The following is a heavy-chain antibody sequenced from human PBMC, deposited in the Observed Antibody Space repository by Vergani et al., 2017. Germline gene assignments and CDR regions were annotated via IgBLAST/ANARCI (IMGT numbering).Heavy chain of an antibody. CDR3: ARDSGKGYYYYYMDV. D-gene: IGHD1-26*01. CDR2: IYTSGST. Sequence: QVQLQESGPGLVKPSETLSLTCTVSGAAIKDFYWSWIRQPAGKGLEWIGRIYTSGSTNYNPSLKSRVTMSVDTSKNQFSLKLSSVTAADTAVYYCARDSGKGYYYYYMDVWGKGTAVTVSS. CDR1: GAAIKDFY. V-gene: IGHV4-4*07. J-gene: IGHJ6*03.